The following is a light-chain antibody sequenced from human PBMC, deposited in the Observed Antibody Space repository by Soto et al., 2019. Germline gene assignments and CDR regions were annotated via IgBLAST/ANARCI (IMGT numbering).Light chain of an antibody. CDR1: SSNIGSNT. CDR3: AAWDDSLNGLYV. CDR2: SNN. Sequence: QSVLTQPPSASGTPGQRVTISCSGSSSNIGSNTVNWYQQLPATAPQLLIYSNNQRPSGVPDRFSGSKSGTSASLAISGLQSEDGTDYYCAAWDDSLNGLYVFGTGTKVTVL. J-gene: IGLJ1*01. V-gene: IGLV1-44*01.